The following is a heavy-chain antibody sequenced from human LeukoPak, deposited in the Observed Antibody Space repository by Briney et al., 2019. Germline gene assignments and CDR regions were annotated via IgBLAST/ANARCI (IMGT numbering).Heavy chain of an antibody. CDR3: ARPPGGGYCSSTSCYLDSYYFDY. D-gene: IGHD2-2*01. CDR2: INPNSGGT. CDR1: GYTFTGYY. Sequence: GASVKVSCKASGYTFTGYYMRWVRQAPGQGLEWMGWINPNSGGTNYAQKFQGRVTMTRDTSISTAYMELSRLRSDDTAVYYCARPPGGGYCSSTSCYLDSYYFDYWGQGTLVTVSS. V-gene: IGHV1-2*02. J-gene: IGHJ4*02.